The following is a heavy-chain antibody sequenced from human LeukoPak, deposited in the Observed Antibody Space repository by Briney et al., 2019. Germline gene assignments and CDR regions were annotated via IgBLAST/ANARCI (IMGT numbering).Heavy chain of an antibody. CDR3: ARGKEPLNLYYMDV. D-gene: IGHD1-26*01. CDR2: INPNSGVT. Sequence: ASVKVSCKASGYPFTGYYIHWVRQAPGQGLEWMAWINPNSGVTNYAQKFQGRVTVTRDTSISTAYMELSRLRSDDTAVYYCARGKEPLNLYYMDVWGKGTTVAVSS. J-gene: IGHJ6*03. CDR1: GYPFTGYY. V-gene: IGHV1-2*02.